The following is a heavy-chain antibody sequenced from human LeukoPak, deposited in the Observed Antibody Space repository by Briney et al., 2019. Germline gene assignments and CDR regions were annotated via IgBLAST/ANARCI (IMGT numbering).Heavy chain of an antibody. CDR3: VKVAKYYYGSETYYFFEH. J-gene: IGHJ4*02. Sequence: GGSLRLSCAASGFTFTTYWMSWVRQLPGKGLESVANINQDGTEKYYVDSVKGRFTISRDNAKNSLDLQMNSLRVEDTGIYYCVKVAKYYYGSETYYFFEHWGQGTPVTASS. CDR1: GFTFTTYW. CDR2: INQDGTEK. D-gene: IGHD3-10*01. V-gene: IGHV3-7*01.